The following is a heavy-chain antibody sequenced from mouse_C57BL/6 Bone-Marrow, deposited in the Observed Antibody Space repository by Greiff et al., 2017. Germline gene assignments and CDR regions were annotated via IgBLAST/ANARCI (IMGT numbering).Heavy chain of an antibody. CDR2: IHPNSGST. CDR1: GYTFTSYW. Sequence: QVQLQQSGAELVKPGASVKLSCKASGYTFTSYWMHWVKQRPGQGLEWIGMIHPNSGSTNYNEKFKSKATLTVDKSSSTAYMQLSSLTSEDSAVXYCARSYYTVVATDWYFDVWGTGTTVTVSS. J-gene: IGHJ1*03. CDR3: ARSYYTVVATDWYFDV. V-gene: IGHV1-64*01. D-gene: IGHD1-1*01.